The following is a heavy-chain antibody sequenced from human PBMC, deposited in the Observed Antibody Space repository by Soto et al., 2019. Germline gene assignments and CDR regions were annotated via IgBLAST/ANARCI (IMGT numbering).Heavy chain of an antibody. D-gene: IGHD3-10*01. J-gene: IGHJ6*02. CDR1: GYTFTSYG. CDR3: AKASPSITMVRGVHAYMDV. CDR2: ISAYNGNT. V-gene: IGHV1-18*01. Sequence: ASVKVSCKASGYTFTSYGISWVRQAPGQGLEWMGWISAYNGNTNYAQKLQGRVTMTTDTSTSTAYMELRSLRSDDTAVYYCAKASPSITMVRGVHAYMDVWGQGTTVTVSS.